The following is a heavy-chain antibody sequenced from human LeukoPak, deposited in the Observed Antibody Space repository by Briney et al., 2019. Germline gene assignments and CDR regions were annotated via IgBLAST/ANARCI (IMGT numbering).Heavy chain of an antibody. CDR2: IYHSGST. D-gene: IGHD1-1*01. Sequence: SETLSLTCTVSGYSISSGYYWGWIRQPPGKGLEWIGSIYHSGSTYYNPSLKSRVTISVDTSKNQFSLKLSPVTAADTAVYYCARTGTMYWFDPWGQGTLVTVSS. J-gene: IGHJ5*02. CDR3: ARTGTMYWFDP. V-gene: IGHV4-38-2*02. CDR1: GYSISSGYY.